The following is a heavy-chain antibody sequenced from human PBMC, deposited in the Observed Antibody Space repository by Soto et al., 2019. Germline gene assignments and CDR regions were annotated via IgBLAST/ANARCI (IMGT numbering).Heavy chain of an antibody. CDR1: GYTFTSYQ. D-gene: IGHD3-3*01. J-gene: IGHJ6*02. Sequence: QMQLVQSGAEVKKPGASVKVSCKASGYTFTSYQMHWVRQAPGQGLEWMGIINPSGGRITYAPRFQGRVMMTRDTSTNTVYMELLSLRSEDTAVYYCARDGPPKTTGVGPSYTMDVWGQGTTVTVS. CDR2: INPSGGRI. CDR3: ARDGPPKTTGVGPSYTMDV. V-gene: IGHV1-46*01.